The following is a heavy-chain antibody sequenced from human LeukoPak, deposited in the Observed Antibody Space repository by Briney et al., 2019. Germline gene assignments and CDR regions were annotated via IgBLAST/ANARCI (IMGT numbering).Heavy chain of an antibody. CDR2: ISGSGGST. J-gene: IGHJ4*02. D-gene: IGHD3-22*01. Sequence: PGGSLRLSCAASGFTFSSYAMSWVRQAPGKGLEWVSAISGSGGSTYYADSVKGRFTISRDNSKNTLYLQMNSLRAEDTAVYYCAKYPTYYYDSSGYFLDYWGQGTLVTVSS. CDR1: GFTFSSYA. V-gene: IGHV3-23*01. CDR3: AKYPTYYYDSSGYFLDY.